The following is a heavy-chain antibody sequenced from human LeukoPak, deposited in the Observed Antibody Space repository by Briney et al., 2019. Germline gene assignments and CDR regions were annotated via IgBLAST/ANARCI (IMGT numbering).Heavy chain of an antibody. D-gene: IGHD6-13*01. CDR1: GFTFSSYA. Sequence: GGSLRLSCAASGFTFSSYAMSWVRQAPGKGLEWVSAISGSGGSTYYADSVKGRFTISRDNSKNTLYLQMNSLRAEDTAVYYCAKEERRDIGAAGRVFDYWGQGTLVTVSS. J-gene: IGHJ4*02. CDR3: AKEERRDIGAAGRVFDY. V-gene: IGHV3-23*01. CDR2: ISGSGGST.